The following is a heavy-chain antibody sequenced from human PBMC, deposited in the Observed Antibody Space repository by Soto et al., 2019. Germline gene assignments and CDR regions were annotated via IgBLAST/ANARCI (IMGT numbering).Heavy chain of an antibody. CDR3: ARNWGPLDS. V-gene: IGHV3-11*01. J-gene: IGHJ4*02. Sequence: SGGGLVRPGGSLRLSCAASGFTFTDYYMSWIRQAPGKGLEWVSYISTSGNTIYDADSVKGRFTFSRDNAKNSLYLQMNSLTPEDTAVYYCARNWGPLDSWGQGTLVTVSS. CDR1: GFTFTDYY. CDR2: ISTSGNTI. D-gene: IGHD7-27*01.